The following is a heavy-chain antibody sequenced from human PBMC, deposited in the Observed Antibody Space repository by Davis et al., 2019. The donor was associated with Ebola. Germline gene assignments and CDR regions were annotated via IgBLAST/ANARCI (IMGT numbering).Heavy chain of an antibody. CDR2: INADNGNT. D-gene: IGHD6-19*01. J-gene: IGHJ4*02. CDR1: GYIFTNYA. Sequence: SVPVSCQASGYIFTNYAMHWVRQAPGQRLAWMGWINADNGNTKYSRNFQGRVTITRDTSASTAYMELSSLRSEDTAVYYCAREENSGWYIRRFEYWGQGTLVTVSS. V-gene: IGHV1-3*01. CDR3: AREENSGWYIRRFEY.